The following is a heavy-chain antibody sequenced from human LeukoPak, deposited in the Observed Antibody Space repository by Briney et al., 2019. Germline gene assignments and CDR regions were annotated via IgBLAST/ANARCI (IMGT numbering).Heavy chain of an antibody. CDR2: ISYDGSNK. CDR1: GFTFSSYA. J-gene: IGHJ6*02. CDR3: ARDRVVVVAATVFYYYYGMDV. V-gene: IGHV3-30-3*01. Sequence: GRSLRLSCAASGFTFSSYAMHWARQAPGKGLEWVAVISYDGSNKYYADSVKGRFTISRDNSKNTLYLQMNSLRAEDTAVYYRARDRVVVVAATVFYYYYGMDVWGQGTTVTVSS. D-gene: IGHD2-15*01.